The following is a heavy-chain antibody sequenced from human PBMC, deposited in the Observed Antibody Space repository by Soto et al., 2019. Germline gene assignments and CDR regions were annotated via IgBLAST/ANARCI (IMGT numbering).Heavy chain of an antibody. CDR2: FIPILGLA. CDR1: GGSCNSHS. Sequence: QVQLVQSGAEVKKPGSSVIVSCKASGGSCNSHSINWVLQAPGQGLQWVGRFIPILGLANYAQSFQGRVTITADKSTSTAYMELRSLGSDATAVYYCARPSSHTATTGTCNSWCPVTPVTVSS. CDR3: ARPSSHTATTGTCNS. J-gene: IGHJ4*02. V-gene: IGHV1-69*02. D-gene: IGHD1-1*01.